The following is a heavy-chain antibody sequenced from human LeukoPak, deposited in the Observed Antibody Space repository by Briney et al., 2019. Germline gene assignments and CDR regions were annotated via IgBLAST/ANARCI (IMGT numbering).Heavy chain of an antibody. J-gene: IGHJ3*02. CDR2: ISSSSSYI. Sequence: GGSLRLSCAASGFTFSSYSMNWVRQAPGKGLEWVSSISSSSSYIYYADSVKGRFTISRDNAKNSLYLQMNSLRDENTAVYYCARNGLGYYDSSGPRDAFDIWGQGTMVTVSS. CDR1: GFTFSSYS. V-gene: IGHV3-21*01. CDR3: ARNGLGYYDSSGPRDAFDI. D-gene: IGHD3-22*01.